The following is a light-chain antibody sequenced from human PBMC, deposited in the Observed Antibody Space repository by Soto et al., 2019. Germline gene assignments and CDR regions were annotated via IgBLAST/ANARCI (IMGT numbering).Light chain of an antibody. V-gene: IGKV4-1*01. CDR3: QQYYSTPLT. J-gene: IGKJ4*01. Sequence: DIVMTQSPDSLAVSLGERATINCKSSQSILYSSNNKNYLAWHQQKPGQPPKLLIYWASTRESGVPDRFSGSGSGTDFTLTISSLQAEDVAVYYCQQYYSTPLTFGGGNKVEIK. CDR1: QSILYSSNNKNY. CDR2: WAS.